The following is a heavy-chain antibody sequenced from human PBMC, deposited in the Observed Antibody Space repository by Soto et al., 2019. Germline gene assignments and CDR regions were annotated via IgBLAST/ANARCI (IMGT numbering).Heavy chain of an antibody. Sequence: GASVKVSCKTFGFTFSKYYMHWLRQVPGQGLEWVGVINPSGRTTSYAQKFLGRVTVTRDASTATVYLELNSLRSGDTAVYYCARDLDVTTVTTSFDSWGQGTLVTVSS. CDR1: GFTFSKYY. CDR3: ARDLDVTTVTTSFDS. CDR2: INPSGRTT. J-gene: IGHJ4*02. D-gene: IGHD4-17*01. V-gene: IGHV1-46*01.